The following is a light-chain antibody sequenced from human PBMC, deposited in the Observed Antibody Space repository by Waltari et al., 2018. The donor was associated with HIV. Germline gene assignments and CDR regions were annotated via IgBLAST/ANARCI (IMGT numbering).Light chain of an antibody. J-gene: IGLJ2*01. CDR2: QDT. Sequence: SYDLTQPPSVSVSPGQTATITCSGDHLRDNFVCWYQQKPGQSPVLVIYQDTKRPSGIPERFSGSSSGNTVALTISGTQPMDEADYYCQAWDSSSAHVVFGGGTKLTVL. CDR1: HLRDNF. V-gene: IGLV3-1*01. CDR3: QAWDSSSAHVV.